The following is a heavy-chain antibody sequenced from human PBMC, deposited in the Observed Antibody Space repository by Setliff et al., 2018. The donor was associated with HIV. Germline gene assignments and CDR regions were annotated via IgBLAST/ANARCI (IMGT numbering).Heavy chain of an antibody. CDR2: ISHTGST. CDR3: ARSQRLPGLQPPYWYFDL. V-gene: IGHV4-34*01. J-gene: IGHJ2*01. CDR1: GGSFSGYY. D-gene: IGHD6-25*01. Sequence: SETLSLTCAVYGGSFSGYYWSWIRQPPGQGLEWIGQISHTGSTTYNSSLKSRVTMSVDSSRNQFSLTLTSMSVPDTAVYFCARSQRLPGLQPPYWYFDLWGRGTLVTVSS.